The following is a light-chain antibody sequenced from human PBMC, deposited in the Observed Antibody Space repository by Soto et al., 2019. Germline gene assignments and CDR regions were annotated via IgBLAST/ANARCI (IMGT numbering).Light chain of an antibody. J-gene: IGKJ1*01. CDR1: QSISSW. CDR2: TAS. V-gene: IGKV1-5*03. Sequence: DIQMTQSSSALSASVVERVTITCRASQSISSWLAWYQQKPGKAPNLLIYTASSLESGVPSRFSGSGSGTEFTLTISSLQPDDFATYYRKQYNSLWTFGQGTTVDIK. CDR3: KQYNSLWT.